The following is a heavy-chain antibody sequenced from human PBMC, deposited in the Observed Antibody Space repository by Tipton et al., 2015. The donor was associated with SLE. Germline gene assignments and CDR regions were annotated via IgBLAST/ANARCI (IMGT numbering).Heavy chain of an antibody. CDR1: GGSFSGYY. CDR3: ARADSSNWPYYFDY. J-gene: IGHJ4*02. Sequence: TLSLTCAVYGGSFSGYYWSWIRQPPGKGLEWIGEINHSGSTNYNPSLKSRVTISVDTSKNQFSLKLSSVTAADTAVYYCARADSSNWPYYFDYWGQGTLVTVSS. D-gene: IGHD6-13*01. V-gene: IGHV4-34*01. CDR2: INHSGST.